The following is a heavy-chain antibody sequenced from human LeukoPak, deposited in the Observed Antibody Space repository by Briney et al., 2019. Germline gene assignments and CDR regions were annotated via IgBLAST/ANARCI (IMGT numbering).Heavy chain of an antibody. Sequence: GGSLRLSCAASGFTFSSYGMHWVRQAPGKGLEWVAVISYDGSNKYYADSVKGRFTISRDNSKNTLYLQMNSLRAEDTAVYYCAKDMGDGIAVAYYYYYGMDVWGQGTTVTVSS. V-gene: IGHV3-30*18. CDR3: AKDMGDGIAVAYYYYYGMDV. D-gene: IGHD6-19*01. J-gene: IGHJ6*02. CDR2: ISYDGSNK. CDR1: GFTFSSYG.